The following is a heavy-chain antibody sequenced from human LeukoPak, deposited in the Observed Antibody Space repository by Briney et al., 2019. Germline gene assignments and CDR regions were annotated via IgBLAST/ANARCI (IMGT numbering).Heavy chain of an antibody. V-gene: IGHV4-4*07. D-gene: IGHD3-3*01. Sequence: PSETLSLTCTVSGGSISSYYWSWIRQPAGKGLEWIGRIYTSGSTNYNPSLKSRVTMSVDTSKNQFSLKLSSVTAADTAVYYCARESGIPQNYYYYYYMDVWGRGTTVTISS. CDR2: IYTSGST. CDR3: ARESGIPQNYYYYYYMDV. CDR1: GGSISSYY. J-gene: IGHJ6*03.